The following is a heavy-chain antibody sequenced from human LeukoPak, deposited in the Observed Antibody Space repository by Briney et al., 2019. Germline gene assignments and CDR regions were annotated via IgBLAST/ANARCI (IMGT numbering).Heavy chain of an antibody. CDR2: INTNTGTP. CDR1: GYTFTTYA. V-gene: IGHV7-4-1*02. D-gene: IGHD2-2*01. CDR3: ARGYCSSTSCYYFDY. Sequence: ASVKVSCKASGYTFTTYAMNWVRQAPGQGLEWVGWINTNTGTPTYAQGFTGRFVFSLDTSASTAYLQISSLQAEDTAVYYCARGYCSSTSCYYFDYWGQGTLVTVSS. J-gene: IGHJ4*02.